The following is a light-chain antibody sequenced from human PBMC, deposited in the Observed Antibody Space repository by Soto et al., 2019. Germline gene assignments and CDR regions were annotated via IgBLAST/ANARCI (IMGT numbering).Light chain of an antibody. V-gene: IGLV4-69*01. Sequence: QSVLTQSPSASASLGASVKLTCTLSSGHISYAIAWHQQRPAKGPRYLMKLNSDGSHSKGDGIPDRFSGSSSGAERYLTISSLQSEDEADYYCQTWVTGIQVFGGGTKVTVL. CDR1: SGHISYA. CDR2: LNSDGSH. J-gene: IGLJ2*01. CDR3: QTWVTGIQV.